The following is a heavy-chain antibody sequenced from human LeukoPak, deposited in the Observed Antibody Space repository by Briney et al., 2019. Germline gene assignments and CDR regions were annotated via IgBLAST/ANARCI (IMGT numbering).Heavy chain of an antibody. CDR2: ISYDGSNE. CDR3: ARDSDYGDYAFDY. D-gene: IGHD4-17*01. Sequence: GGSLRLSCAASGFTFSSYAMHWVRQAPGKGLEWVAVISYDGSNEYYADSVKGRFTISRDNSKNTLYLQMNSLRAEDTAVYYCARDSDYGDYAFDYWGQGTLVTVSS. CDR1: GFTFSSYA. V-gene: IGHV3-30*01. J-gene: IGHJ4*02.